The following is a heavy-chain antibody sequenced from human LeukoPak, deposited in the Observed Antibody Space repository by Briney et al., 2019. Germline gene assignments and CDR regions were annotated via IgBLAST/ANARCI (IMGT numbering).Heavy chain of an antibody. CDR3: ARATVTTPSFDY. CDR1: DGSISSYY. CDR2: IYYSGST. Sequence: SETLSLTCTVSDGSISSYYWSWIRQPPGKGLEWIGYIYYSGSTNYNPSLKSRVTISVDTSKNQFSLKLSSVTAADTAVYYCARATVTTPSFDYWGQGTLVTVSS. V-gene: IGHV4-59*01. D-gene: IGHD4-11*01. J-gene: IGHJ4*02.